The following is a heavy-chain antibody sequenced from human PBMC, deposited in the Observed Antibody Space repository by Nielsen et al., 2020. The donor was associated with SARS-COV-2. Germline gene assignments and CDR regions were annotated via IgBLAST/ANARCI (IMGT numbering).Heavy chain of an antibody. D-gene: IGHD6-13*01. V-gene: IGHV3-48*04. CDR3: ARATLAAAGKGVGDGRDY. CDR2: ISSSGSTI. J-gene: IGHJ4*02. CDR1: GFTFSSYS. Sequence: GGSLRLSCAASGFTFSSYSMNWVRQAPGKGLEWVSYISSSGSTIYYADSVKGRFTISRDNAKNSLYLQMNSLRAEDTAVYYCARATLAAAGKGVGDGRDYWGQGTLVTVSS.